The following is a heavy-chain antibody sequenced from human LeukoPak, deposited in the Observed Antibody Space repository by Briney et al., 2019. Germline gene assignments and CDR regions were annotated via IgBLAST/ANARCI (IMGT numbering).Heavy chain of an antibody. CDR1: GGSISSYY. CDR3: ARDLAYGSGNAYYDAFDI. J-gene: IGHJ3*02. Sequence: SQTLSLTCTVSGGSISSYYWSWIRQPPGKGLEWIGYIYYSGSTNYNPSLKSRVTISVDTSKNQFSLKLSSVTAADTAVYYCARDLAYGSGNAYYDAFDIWGQGTMVTVSS. CDR2: IYYSGST. V-gene: IGHV4-59*01. D-gene: IGHD3-10*01.